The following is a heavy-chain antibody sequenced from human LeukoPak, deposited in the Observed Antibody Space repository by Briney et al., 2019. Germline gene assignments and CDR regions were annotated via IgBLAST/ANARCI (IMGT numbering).Heavy chain of an antibody. V-gene: IGHV3-30*02. D-gene: IGHD1-26*01. CDR2: IRYDGNNK. CDR3: ARVSSGSYLYYYYYMDV. Sequence: GGSLRLSCGASGITFSNYGMHWVRQAPGKGLEWVAFIRYDGNNKYYADSVKGRFTISRDNSKNTLYLQMNSLRAEDTAVYYCARVSSGSYLYYYYYMDVWGKGTTVTISS. CDR1: GITFSNYG. J-gene: IGHJ6*03.